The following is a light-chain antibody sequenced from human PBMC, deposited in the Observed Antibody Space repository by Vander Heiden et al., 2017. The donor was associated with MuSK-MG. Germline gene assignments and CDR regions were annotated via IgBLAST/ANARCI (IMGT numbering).Light chain of an antibody. CDR3: QQYDNLPVT. CDR1: QDISNY. J-gene: IGKJ3*01. V-gene: IGKV1-33*01. CDR2: DAS. Sequence: DIQMTQSPSSLSASVGDRVTITCQASQDISNYLNWYQQKPGKAPKLLIYDASNLETGVPSRFSGSGSGTDFTFTISSLQPEDIATYYCQQYDNLPVTFGHGTKVDIK.